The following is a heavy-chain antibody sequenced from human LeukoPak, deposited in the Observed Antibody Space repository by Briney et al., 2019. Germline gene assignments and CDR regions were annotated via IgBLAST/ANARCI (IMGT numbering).Heavy chain of an antibody. CDR2: IYYSGST. V-gene: IGHV4-39*01. D-gene: IGHD1-26*01. CDR1: GGSISSSSYY. Sequence: SETLSLTCTVSGGSISSSSYYWGWIRQPPGKGLEWIGSIYYSGSTYYNPSLKSRVTISVDTSKNQLSLKLSSVTAADTAVYYCARHRERIPYWYFDLWGRGTLVTVSS. J-gene: IGHJ2*01. CDR3: ARHRERIPYWYFDL.